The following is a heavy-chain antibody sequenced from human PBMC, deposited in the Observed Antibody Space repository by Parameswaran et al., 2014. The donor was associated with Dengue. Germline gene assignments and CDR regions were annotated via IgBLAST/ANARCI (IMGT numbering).Heavy chain of an antibody. CDR3: AAKSCGGDCYSAFDI. Sequence: WVRQAPGQRLEWMGWINAGNGNTKYSQKFQGRVTITRDTSASTAYMELSSLRSEDTAVYCCAAKSCGGDCYSAFDIWGQGTMVTVSS. V-gene: IGHV1-3*01. J-gene: IGHJ3*02. CDR2: INAGNGNT. D-gene: IGHD2-21*02.